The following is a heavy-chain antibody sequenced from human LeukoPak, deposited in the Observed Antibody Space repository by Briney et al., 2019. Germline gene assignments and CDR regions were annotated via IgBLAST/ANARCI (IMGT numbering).Heavy chain of an antibody. J-gene: IGHJ3*02. D-gene: IGHD3-10*01. V-gene: IGHV3-11*06. CDR2: ISSSSSYT. CDR1: GFTFSDYY. Sequence: GGSLRLSCAASGFTFSDYYMSWIRQAPGKGLEWVSYISSSSSYTKYADSVKGRFTISRDNAKNSLYLQMNSLRAEDTAVYYCAREYGSGSYYKGGASDIWGQGTMVTVSS. CDR3: AREYGSGSYYKGGASDI.